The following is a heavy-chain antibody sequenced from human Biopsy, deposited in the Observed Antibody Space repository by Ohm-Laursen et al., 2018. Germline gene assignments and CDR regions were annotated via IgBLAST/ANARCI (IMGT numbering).Heavy chain of an antibody. D-gene: IGHD3-16*01. CDR1: GKTFSGYY. J-gene: IGHJ6*02. CDR2: INHRGST. CDR3: ARAVDYYDPYYYYGLDV. V-gene: IGHV4-34*01. Sequence: PGALSPTCEVYGKTFSGYYWSWIRQPPGEGLGGVGEINHRGSTNYNPSLKSRVTISVDTSKNQFSLKLRSVTAADTAVYYCARAVDYYDPYYYYGLDVWGQGTTVTASS.